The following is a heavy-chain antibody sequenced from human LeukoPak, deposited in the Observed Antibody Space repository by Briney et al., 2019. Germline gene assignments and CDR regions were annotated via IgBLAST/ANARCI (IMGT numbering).Heavy chain of an antibody. J-gene: IGHJ5*02. D-gene: IGHD1-14*01. CDR1: GFRVSDYY. Sequence: GGSLRLSCAVPGFRVSDYYMRWVRQAPGEGGGWVGLLRYSGEPFYADFAKGRFAISRDESQNTLYLQMNSLRVEDTAVYFCARDRAANQPWVEFDPWGQGTPVSVSS. CDR3: ARDRAANQPWVEFDP. V-gene: IGHV3-66*03. CDR2: LRYSGEP.